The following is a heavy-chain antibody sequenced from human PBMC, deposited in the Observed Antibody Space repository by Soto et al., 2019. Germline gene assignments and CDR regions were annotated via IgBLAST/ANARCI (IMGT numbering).Heavy chain of an antibody. CDR2: IYYDGST. J-gene: IGHJ2*01. Sequence: QVQLQESGPGLVKPSETLSLTCTVSGGSISTYYWSWVRQPPGKGLEWLGYIYYDGSTNYNPSLTSRVTISVDTSKSQFSLRLNSVTAADTALYYCVRAGLGNPWSFGVWGRGTLVSVSS. CDR3: VRAGLGNPWSFGV. V-gene: IGHV4-59*01. CDR1: GGSISTYY. D-gene: IGHD3-10*01.